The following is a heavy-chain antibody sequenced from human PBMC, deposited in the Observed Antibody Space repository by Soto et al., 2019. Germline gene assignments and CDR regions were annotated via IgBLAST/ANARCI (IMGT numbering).Heavy chain of an antibody. V-gene: IGHV1-46*01. CDR2: INPSGGST. CDR3: ARESIVVVVAANLFYYYGMDV. CDR1: GGTFSSYA. J-gene: IGHJ6*02. D-gene: IGHD2-15*01. Sequence: GASVKVSCKASGGTFSSYAISWVRQAPGQGLEWMGIINPSGGSTSYAQKFQGRVTMTRDTSTSTVYMELSSLRSEDTAVYYCARESIVVVVAANLFYYYGMDVWGQGTTVTVSS.